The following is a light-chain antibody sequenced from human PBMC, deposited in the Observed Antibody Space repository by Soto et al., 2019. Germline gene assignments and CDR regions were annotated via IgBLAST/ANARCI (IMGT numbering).Light chain of an antibody. Sequence: EIVLTQSPSTLSLTPGERATLSCRASHSVSSNLVWYQQKPGQAPRLLIYDAFNRATGIPARFSGSGSGTDFTLTISSLEPEDFAVYYCQQRSNWPLTFGGGTKVEIK. CDR1: HSVSSN. V-gene: IGKV3-11*01. CDR3: QQRSNWPLT. J-gene: IGKJ4*01. CDR2: DAF.